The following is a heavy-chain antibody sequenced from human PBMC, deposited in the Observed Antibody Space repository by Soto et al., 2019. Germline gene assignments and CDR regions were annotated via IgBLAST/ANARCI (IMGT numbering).Heavy chain of an antibody. J-gene: IGHJ4*02. V-gene: IGHV4-59*08. Sequence: SETLSLTCTVSGGSISSYYWIWIRQPPGKGLEWIGYIYYSGSTNYNPSLKSRVTISVDTSKNQFSLKLSSVTAADTAVYYCARRYGYYFDYWGQGTLVTVSS. D-gene: IGHD4-17*01. CDR3: ARRYGYYFDY. CDR2: IYYSGST. CDR1: GGSISSYY.